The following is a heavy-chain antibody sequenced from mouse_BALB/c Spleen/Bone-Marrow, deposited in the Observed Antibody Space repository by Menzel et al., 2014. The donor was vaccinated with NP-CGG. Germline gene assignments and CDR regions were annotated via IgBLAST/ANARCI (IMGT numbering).Heavy chain of an antibody. CDR1: GFAFSSYD. CDR2: ISSGGSYT. D-gene: IGHD2-3*01. CDR3: ARRWLLPYAMDY. V-gene: IGHV5-9*02. J-gene: IGHJ4*01. Sequence: EVMLVESGGGLVKPGGSLKLSCAASGFAFSSYDMSWVRQTPEKRLEWVATISSGGSYTYYPDSVKGRFTISRDNARNTLYLQMSILRSEYTALYYCARRWLLPYAMDYWGQGTSVTVSS.